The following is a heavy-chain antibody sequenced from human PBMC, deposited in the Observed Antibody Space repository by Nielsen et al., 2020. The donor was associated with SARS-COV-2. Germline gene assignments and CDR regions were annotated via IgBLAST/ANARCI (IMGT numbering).Heavy chain of an antibody. V-gene: IGHV1-18*01. D-gene: IGHD6-19*01. CDR1: GYTLSNFG. Sequence: ASVKVSCKASGYTLSNFGLSWVRQAPGRGLEWTGRISGFNGNTNYLQKFKGRVTMTTHSSTGTVYMELRSLRADDTAIYYCARWRTYGNGWDFWGQGTLVTVSS. J-gene: IGHJ4*02. CDR2: ISGFNGNT. CDR3: ARWRTYGNGWDF.